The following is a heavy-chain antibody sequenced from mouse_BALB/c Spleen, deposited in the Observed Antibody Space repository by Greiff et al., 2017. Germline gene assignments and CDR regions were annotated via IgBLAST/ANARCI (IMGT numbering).Heavy chain of an antibody. J-gene: IGHJ2*01. Sequence: EVQLQQSGAELVKPGASVKLSCTASGFNIKDTYMHWVKQRPEQGLEWIGRIDPANGNTKYDPKFQGKATITADTSSNTAYLQLSSLTSEDTAVYYCASSYYGSPHFDYWGQGTTLTVSS. V-gene: IGHV14-3*02. CDR2: IDPANGNT. D-gene: IGHD1-1*01. CDR1: GFNIKDTY. CDR3: ASSYYGSPHFDY.